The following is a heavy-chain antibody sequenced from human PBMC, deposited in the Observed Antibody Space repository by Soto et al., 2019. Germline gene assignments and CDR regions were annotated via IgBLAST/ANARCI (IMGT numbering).Heavy chain of an antibody. V-gene: IGHV4-39*01. D-gene: IGHD1-26*01. CDR1: GDSITIGPYY. CDR3: ARHDLWAEAKTGAFDF. J-gene: IGHJ3*01. Sequence: HLQESGPGLVRPSETLSLTCSVSGDSITIGPYYWAWIRQPPGRGLEWIGTTYHSGRAYYNPSHERRGTISVNKANNAFSLRLRSATAADTAFYYCARHDLWAEAKTGAFDFSGHWTKVTVSS. CDR2: TYHSGRA.